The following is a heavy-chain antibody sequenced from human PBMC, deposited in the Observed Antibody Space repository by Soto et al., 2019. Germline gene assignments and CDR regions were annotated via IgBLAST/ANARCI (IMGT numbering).Heavy chain of an antibody. D-gene: IGHD1-26*01. CDR2: INHRGSR. Sequence: XETLSLTCAVYGVSFRDSYWNWIRQPPGKGLEWIGEINHRGSRNYNPSLEGRVRISVDTSKNQFSLNVSSVTAADTAVYYCARGFASGSYFNAFDIWGQGTMVTVSS. V-gene: IGHV4-34*01. CDR1: GVSFRDSY. J-gene: IGHJ3*02. CDR3: ARGFASGSYFNAFDI.